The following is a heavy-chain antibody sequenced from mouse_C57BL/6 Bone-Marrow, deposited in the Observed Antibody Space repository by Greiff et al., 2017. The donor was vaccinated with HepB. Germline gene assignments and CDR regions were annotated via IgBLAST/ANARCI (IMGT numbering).Heavy chain of an antibody. J-gene: IGHJ3*01. CDR2: FYPGSGSI. D-gene: IGHD1-1*01. Sequence: VQLQESGAELVKPGASVKLSCKASGYTFTEYTIHWVKQRSGQGLEGIGWFYPGSGSIKYNEKFKDKAILTAAKSSSTVYMELSRLTSEDSAVYFWARHEDYYYGSRPAWFAYWGQGTLVTVSA. V-gene: IGHV1-62-2*01. CDR1: GYTFTEYT. CDR3: ARHEDYYYGSRPAWFAY.